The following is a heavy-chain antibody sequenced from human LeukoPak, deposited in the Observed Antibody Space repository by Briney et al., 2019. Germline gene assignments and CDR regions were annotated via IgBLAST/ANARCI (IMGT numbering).Heavy chain of an antibody. V-gene: IGHV3-74*01. Sequence: VQPGGSLRLSCAASGFTFSSYWMHWVRQAPGKGLVWVSHIKSDGSSTSYADSVKGRFTISRDNAKNTLYLQMNSLRAEDTAVYYCARDRGYTQDYWGQGTLVTVSS. CDR1: GFTFSSYW. CDR3: ARDRGYTQDY. D-gene: IGHD5-12*01. J-gene: IGHJ4*02. CDR2: IKSDGSST.